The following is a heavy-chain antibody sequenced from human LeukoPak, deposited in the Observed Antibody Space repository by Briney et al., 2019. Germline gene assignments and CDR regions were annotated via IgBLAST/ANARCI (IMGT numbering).Heavy chain of an antibody. CDR3: AREIRSGPTNWFDP. D-gene: IGHD3-10*01. CDR2: ISTSGST. V-gene: IGHV4-61*02. J-gene: IGHJ5*02. Sequence: PSETLSLTCTVSGYSISSGTYYWTWIRQPAGTGLEWIGRISTSGSTNYNPSLKSRVTISLDTSKNQFSLKLSSVTAADTAVYYCAREIRSGPTNWFDPWGQGTLVTVSS. CDR1: GYSISSGTYY.